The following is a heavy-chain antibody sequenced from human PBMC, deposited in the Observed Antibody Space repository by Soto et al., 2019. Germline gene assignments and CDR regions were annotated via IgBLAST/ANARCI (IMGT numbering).Heavy chain of an antibody. D-gene: IGHD2-2*01. CDR1: GGTFSSYA. CDR2: IIPIFGTA. J-gene: IGHJ3*02. V-gene: IGHV1-69*13. CDR3: ARLQSTWDAFDI. Sequence: SVKVSCKASGGTFSSYAISWVRQAPGQGLEWMGGIIPIFGTANYAQKFQGRVTITADESTSTAYMELSSLRSEDTAVYYCARLQSTWDAFDIWGQGTMVTVSS.